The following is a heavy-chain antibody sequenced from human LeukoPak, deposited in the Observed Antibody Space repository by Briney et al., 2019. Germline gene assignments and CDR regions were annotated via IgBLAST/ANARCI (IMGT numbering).Heavy chain of an antibody. CDR2: IYDTGKT. D-gene: IGHD6-13*01. V-gene: IGHV4-39*02. CDR1: GVSISSSSQS. Sequence: SETLSLTCFVSGVSISSSSQSWGWIRQPPGKGLEWIGSIYDTGKTYYNPSLKSRVTISVDTSKNHLSLTLNSVTAADTAVYYCARRQYSSSRWDVPLLKDAFHIWGQGTMVTVSS. CDR3: ARRQYSSSRWDVPLLKDAFHI. J-gene: IGHJ3*02.